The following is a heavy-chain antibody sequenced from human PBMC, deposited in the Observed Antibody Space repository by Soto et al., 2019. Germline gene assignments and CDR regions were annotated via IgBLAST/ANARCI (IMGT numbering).Heavy chain of an antibody. J-gene: IGHJ5*02. CDR3: ARDRITMVRGVSNWFDP. V-gene: IGHV1-3*01. D-gene: IGHD3-10*01. CDR2: INAGNGNT. Sequence: GASVKVSCKASGYTFTSYAMHWVRQAPGQRLEWMGWINAGNGNTKYSQKFQGRVTITRDTSASTAYVELSSLRSEDTAVYYCARDRITMVRGVSNWFDPWGQGTLVTVSS. CDR1: GYTFTSYA.